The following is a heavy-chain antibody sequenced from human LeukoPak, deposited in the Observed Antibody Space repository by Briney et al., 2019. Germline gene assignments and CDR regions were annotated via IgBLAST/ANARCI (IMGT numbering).Heavy chain of an antibody. Sequence: GGSLRLSCAASGFTFDDYGMSWVRQAAGKGLEWVSCINWNGGSTAYADAVKGRFTISRDNAKNSLYLQMNSLRAEDTTLYYCERERGGDYTNYYYYYSMDVWGKGTTVTVSS. CDR1: GFTFDDYG. CDR2: INWNGGST. J-gene: IGHJ6*03. D-gene: IGHD4-11*01. CDR3: ERERGGDYTNYYYYYSMDV. V-gene: IGHV3-20*04.